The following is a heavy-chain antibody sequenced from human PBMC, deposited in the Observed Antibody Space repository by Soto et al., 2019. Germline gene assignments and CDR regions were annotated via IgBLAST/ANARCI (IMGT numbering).Heavy chain of an antibody. J-gene: IGHJ3*01. CDR1: GFTFSSYW. D-gene: IGHD2-15*01. CDR3: ARDQRADIVVVVVATDVFDL. V-gene: IGHV3-7*01. Sequence: EVQLVESGGGLVQPGGSLRLSCAASGFTFSSYWMSWVRQAPGKGLEWVANIKQDGSEKYYVDSVKGRFTISRDNDKNQLYRQMNRLRAEDTAVYYCARDQRADIVVVVVATDVFDLWGQGTRVTVSS. CDR2: IKQDGSEK.